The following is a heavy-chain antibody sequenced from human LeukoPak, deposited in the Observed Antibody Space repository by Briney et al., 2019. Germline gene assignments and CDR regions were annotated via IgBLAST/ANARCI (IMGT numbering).Heavy chain of an antibody. CDR1: GFTFSNAW. D-gene: IGHD1-26*01. CDR2: IKSRTDGGTT. J-gene: IGHJ3*02. Sequence: GGPLRLSCAASGFTFSNAWMSWVRQAPGKGLEWVGRIKSRTDGGTTDYAAPVKGRFTISRDDSKNTLYLQMNSLKTEDTAVYYCTTGNSGSYYAFDIWGQGTMVTVSS. CDR3: TTGNSGSYYAFDI. V-gene: IGHV3-15*01.